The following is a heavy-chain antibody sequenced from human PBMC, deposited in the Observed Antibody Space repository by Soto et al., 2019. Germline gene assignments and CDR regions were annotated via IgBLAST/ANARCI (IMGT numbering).Heavy chain of an antibody. CDR3: AKDNSSSSSYWYFDL. V-gene: IGHV3-9*01. J-gene: IGHJ2*01. CDR1: GFTFDDYA. D-gene: IGHD6-6*01. Sequence: GGSLRLSCAASGFTFDDYAMHCVRQAPGKGLEWVSGISWNSGSIGYADSVKGRFTISRDNAKNSLYLQMNSLRAEDTALYYCAKDNSSSSSYWYFDLWGRGTLVTVSS. CDR2: ISWNSGSI.